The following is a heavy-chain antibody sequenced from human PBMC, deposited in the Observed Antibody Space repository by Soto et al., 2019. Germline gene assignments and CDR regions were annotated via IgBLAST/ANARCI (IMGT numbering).Heavy chain of an antibody. V-gene: IGHV4-34*01. CDR3: ARHLYSEESSGYYGT. CDR1: GGSFSGYY. D-gene: IGHD2-15*01. CDR2: INHSGST. J-gene: IGHJ4*02. Sequence: PSETLSLTCAVYGGSFSGYYWSWIRQPPGKGLEWIGEINHSGSTNYNPSLKSRVTISVDTSKNQFSLKLSSVTAADTAVYYCARHLYSEESSGYYGTWGQGALVTVSS.